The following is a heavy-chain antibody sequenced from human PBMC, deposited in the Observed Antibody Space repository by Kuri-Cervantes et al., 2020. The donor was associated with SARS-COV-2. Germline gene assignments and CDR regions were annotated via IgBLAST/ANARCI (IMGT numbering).Heavy chain of an antibody. CDR1: GFTFSSYG. CDR2: IWYDGSNK. CDR3: AREYPNY. V-gene: IGHV3-33*01. Sequence: GESLKISCAASGFTFSSYGMHWVRQAPGKGLEWVAVIWYDGSNKYYADSVKGRFTISRDNAKNSLYLQMNSLRAEDTAVYYCAREYPNYWGQGTLVTVSS. J-gene: IGHJ4*02.